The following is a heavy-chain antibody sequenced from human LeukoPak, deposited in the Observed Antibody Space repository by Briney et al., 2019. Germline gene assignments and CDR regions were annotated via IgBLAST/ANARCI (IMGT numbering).Heavy chain of an antibody. Sequence: GGSLRLSCAASGLTFSSHWMHWVRQAPGKGLVWVSRITNDGSSTTYADSVKGRFTISRDNAKNMLYLQVNSLRAEDTAVYYCARDRYYYASGSYYRYFDYWGQGTLVTVSS. CDR1: GLTFSSHW. D-gene: IGHD3-10*01. CDR3: ARDRYYYASGSYYRYFDY. V-gene: IGHV3-74*01. CDR2: ITNDGSST. J-gene: IGHJ4*02.